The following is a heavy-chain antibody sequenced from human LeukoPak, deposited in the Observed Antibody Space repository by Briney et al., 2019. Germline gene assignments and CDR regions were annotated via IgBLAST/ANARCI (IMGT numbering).Heavy chain of an antibody. CDR2: ISGSGGST. CDR1: GFTFDDYA. J-gene: IGHJ4*02. D-gene: IGHD4-17*01. CDR3: AKDPYGDSFSY. V-gene: IGHV3-23*01. Sequence: GGSLRLSCAASGFTFDDYAMHWVRQAPGKGLEWVSAISGSGGSTYYADSVKGRFTISRDNSKNTLYLQMNSLRAEDTAVYYCAKDPYGDSFSYWGQGTLVTVSS.